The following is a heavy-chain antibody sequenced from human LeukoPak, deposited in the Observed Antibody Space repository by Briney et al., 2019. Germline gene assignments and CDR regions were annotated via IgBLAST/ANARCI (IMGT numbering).Heavy chain of an antibody. CDR2: IIPIFGTA. Sequence: SVKVSCKASGGTFSSYAISWVRQAPGQGLEWMGGIIPIFGTANYAQKFQGRVTITADKSTSTAYMELSSLRSEDTAVYYCARGLRGSYFQDAFDIWGQGTMVTVSS. V-gene: IGHV1-69*06. J-gene: IGHJ3*02. CDR1: GGTFSSYA. D-gene: IGHD1-26*01. CDR3: ARGLRGSYFQDAFDI.